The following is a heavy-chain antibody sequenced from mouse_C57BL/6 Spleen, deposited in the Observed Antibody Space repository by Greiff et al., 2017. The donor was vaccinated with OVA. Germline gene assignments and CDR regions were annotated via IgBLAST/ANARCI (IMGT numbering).Heavy chain of an antibody. V-gene: IGHV1-82*01. CDR3: AGDYDQGMDY. J-gene: IGHJ4*01. Sequence: QVQLKQSGPELVKPGASVKISCKASGYAFSSSWMNWVKQRPGKGLEWIGRIYPGDGDTNYNGKFKGKATLTADKSSSTAYMQLSSLTSEDSAVYFCAGDYDQGMDYWGQGTSVTVSS. D-gene: IGHD2-4*01. CDR1: GYAFSSSW. CDR2: IYPGDGDT.